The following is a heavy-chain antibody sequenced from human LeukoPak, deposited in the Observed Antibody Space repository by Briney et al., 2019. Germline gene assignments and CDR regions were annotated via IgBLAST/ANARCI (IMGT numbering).Heavy chain of an antibody. V-gene: IGHV4-61*01. D-gene: IGHD4-17*01. CDR2: IYNSGTT. CDR3: AGDDTVTSPYAFDI. Sequence: SETLSLTCTVSGGSVNSDSYYWTEIRQPPGKGLEWIGYIYNSGTTNFNPSLKSRVTISVDTSKNQFSLNLRFVTAADTAVYYCAGDDTVTSPYAFDIWGQGTMVTVSS. J-gene: IGHJ3*02. CDR1: GGSVNSDSYY.